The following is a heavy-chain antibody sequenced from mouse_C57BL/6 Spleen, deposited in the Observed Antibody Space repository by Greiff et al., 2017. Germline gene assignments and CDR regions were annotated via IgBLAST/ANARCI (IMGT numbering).Heavy chain of an antibody. CDR3: ASLYYYGSSCV. V-gene: IGHV1-69*01. D-gene: IGHD1-1*01. CDR2: IDPSDSYT. CDR1: GYTFTSHW. Sequence: VQLQQPGAELVMPGASVKLSCKASGYTFTSHWMHWVKQRPGQGLEWIGEIDPSDSYTNYNQKFKGKSTLTVDKSPSTAYMQLSSLTSEDSAVYYCASLYYYGSSCVWGTGTTVTVSS. J-gene: IGHJ1*03.